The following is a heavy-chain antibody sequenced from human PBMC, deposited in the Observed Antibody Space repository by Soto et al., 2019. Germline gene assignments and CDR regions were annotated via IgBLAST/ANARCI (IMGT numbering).Heavy chain of an antibody. Sequence: PSETLSLTCAVSGGSISSGAYSWSWIRQPPGKGLEWIGYIYRGGSTYYKPSLKSRVTISADRSKNQFSLKLSSVTAADTAVYYCARTENYYDMRWFDPWGQGTLVTVSS. CDR2: IYRGGST. CDR3: ARTENYYDMRWFDP. J-gene: IGHJ5*02. V-gene: IGHV4-30-2*01. D-gene: IGHD3-22*01. CDR1: GGSISSGAYS.